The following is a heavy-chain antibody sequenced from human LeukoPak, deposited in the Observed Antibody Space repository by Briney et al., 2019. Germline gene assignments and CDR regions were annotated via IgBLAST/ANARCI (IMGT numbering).Heavy chain of an antibody. CDR1: GFTFSSYG. V-gene: IGHV3-30*02. D-gene: IGHD3-9*01. CDR2: IRYDGSNK. J-gene: IGHJ4*02. Sequence: GGSLRLSCAASGFTFSSYGMHLVRQAPGGGLEWVSFIRYDGSNKYYADAVKGRFTISRDNSKNTLYLEMNSLRAEDTAIYYCPNEYYESLTGQNWGQGTLVTVSS. CDR3: PNEYYESLTGQN.